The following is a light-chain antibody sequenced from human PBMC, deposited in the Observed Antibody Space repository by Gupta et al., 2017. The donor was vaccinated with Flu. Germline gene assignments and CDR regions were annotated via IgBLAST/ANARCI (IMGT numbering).Light chain of an antibody. CDR1: SSDVGYYNY. V-gene: IGLV2-14*01. CDR3: NSDSTSSTYV. CDR2: EVS. J-gene: IGLJ1*01. Sequence: AQSDKESEIRRQSITIPWTGTSSDVGYYNYVSWYQQHPGKAHKLILYEVSNRPAGISDRFSGSKSGNTASLTISGRQAEDEADYYCNSDSTSSTYVFGSGTKITVL.